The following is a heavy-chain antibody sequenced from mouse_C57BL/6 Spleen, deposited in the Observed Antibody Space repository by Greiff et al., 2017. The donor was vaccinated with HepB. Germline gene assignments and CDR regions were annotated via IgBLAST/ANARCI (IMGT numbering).Heavy chain of an antibody. D-gene: IGHD4-1*01. CDR3: TNLTGTGYFDY. CDR2: ISSGGDYI. J-gene: IGHJ2*01. CDR1: GFTFSSYA. V-gene: IGHV5-9-1*02. Sequence: EVKVVESGEGLVKPGGSLKLSCAASGFTFSSYAMSWVRQTPEKRLEWVAYISSGGDYIYYADTVNGRFTISRDNARNTLYLQMSSLTYEDTAVYYCTNLTGTGYFDYWGQGTTLTVSS.